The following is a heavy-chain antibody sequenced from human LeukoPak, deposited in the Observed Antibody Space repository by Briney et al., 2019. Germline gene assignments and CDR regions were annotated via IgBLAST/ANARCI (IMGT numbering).Heavy chain of an antibody. J-gene: IGHJ4*02. D-gene: IGHD3-10*01. Sequence: GGSLRLSCAASGFTFSSYWMSWVRQAPGKGLEWVANIKLDGSETNYGDSVKGRLTISRDNAKNSLFLQMNSLRAEDTAVYFCVRESVYGSRSYYSYWGQGTLVTVSS. CDR2: IKLDGSET. CDR1: GFTFSSYW. CDR3: VRESVYGSRSYYSY. V-gene: IGHV3-7*04.